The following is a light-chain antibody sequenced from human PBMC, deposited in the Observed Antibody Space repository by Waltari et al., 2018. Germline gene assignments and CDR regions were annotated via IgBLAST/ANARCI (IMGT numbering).Light chain of an antibody. CDR1: QSVSSSN. CDR2: GAS. Sequence: EIVLTQSPGTLSLSPGDRATLPCRASQSVSSSNLAWYQQKPGQAPRLLIYGASSRATGIPDRFSGSGSGTDFTLTISRLEPEDFAVYYCQQYGSSPRTFGQGTKVEMK. CDR3: QQYGSSPRT. V-gene: IGKV3-20*01. J-gene: IGKJ1*01.